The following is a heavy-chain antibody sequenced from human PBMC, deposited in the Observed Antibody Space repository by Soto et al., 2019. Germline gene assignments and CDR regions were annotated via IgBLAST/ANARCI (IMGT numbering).Heavy chain of an antibody. Sequence: QVQLVESGGGVVQPGRSLRLSCAASGFTFSSYGMHWVRQAPGKGLEWGAVISYDGSNKYYADSVKGRFTISRDNSKNTLYLQMNSLRAEDTAVYFCAKAINWNVDYWGQGTLVTVSS. CDR3: AKAINWNVDY. J-gene: IGHJ4*02. CDR1: GFTFSSYG. D-gene: IGHD1-1*01. CDR2: ISYDGSNK. V-gene: IGHV3-30*18.